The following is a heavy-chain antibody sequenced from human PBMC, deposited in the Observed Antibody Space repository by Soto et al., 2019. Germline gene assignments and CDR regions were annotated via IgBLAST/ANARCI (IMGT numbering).Heavy chain of an antibody. D-gene: IGHD3-10*01. CDR2: TYYRSKWYK. CDR1: GDSVSSNSAA. CDR3: ARRTPGGSETYYNSWFDP. V-gene: IGHV6-1*01. J-gene: IGHJ5*02. Sequence: SQTLSLTCAISGDSVSSNSAAWNWIRQSPSRGLEWLGRTYYRSKWYKEYAASVRSRITINPDTSKNQFSLQLSSVTAADTAVYYCARRTPGGSETYYNSWFDPWGQGTLVTVSS.